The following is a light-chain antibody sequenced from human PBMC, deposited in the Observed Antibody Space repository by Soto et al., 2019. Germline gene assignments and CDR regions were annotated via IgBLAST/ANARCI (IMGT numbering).Light chain of an antibody. CDR3: QHYNSYSEA. J-gene: IGKJ1*01. CDR2: KAS. Sequence: IQMTQSPSSLSASVGDGVTITCRASQGIRNDLGWYQQKPGKAPKLLIYKASTLKSGVPSRFSGSGSGTEFTLTISSLQPDDFATYYCQHYNSYSEAFGQGTKVELK. V-gene: IGKV1-5*03. CDR1: QGIRND.